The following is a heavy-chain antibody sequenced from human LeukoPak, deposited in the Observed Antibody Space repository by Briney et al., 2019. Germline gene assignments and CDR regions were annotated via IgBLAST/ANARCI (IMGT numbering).Heavy chain of an antibody. J-gene: IGHJ4*02. V-gene: IGHV4-4*07. CDR3: ARDGPVLLWFGELEYYFDY. D-gene: IGHD3-10*01. CDR1: GGSISSYY. CDR2: IYTSGST. Sequence: PSETLSLTCTVSGGSISSYYWSWIRQPAGKGLEGFGRIYTSGSTNYNPSLKSRVTMSVDTSKNQFSLKLSSVTAADTAVYYCARDGPVLLWFGELEYYFDYWGQGTLVTVSS.